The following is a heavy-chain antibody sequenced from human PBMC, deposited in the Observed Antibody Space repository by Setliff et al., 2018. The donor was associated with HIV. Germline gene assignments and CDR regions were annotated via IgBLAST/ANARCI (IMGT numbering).Heavy chain of an antibody. CDR1: GYTFTSYG. V-gene: IGHV1-18*01. CDR2: ISAYNGNT. J-gene: IGHJ4*02. D-gene: IGHD4-17*01. Sequence: ASVKVSCKASGYTFTSYGISWVRQAPGQGLEWMGWISAYNGNTNYAQKFQGRVTMTTDTPTSTAYMELRSLGSDDTAVYYCARDEDYGDDPYYFDYWGQGTLVTVS. CDR3: ARDEDYGDDPYYFDY.